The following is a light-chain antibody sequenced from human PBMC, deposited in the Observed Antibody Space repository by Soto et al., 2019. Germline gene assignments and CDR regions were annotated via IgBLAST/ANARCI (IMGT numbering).Light chain of an antibody. J-gene: IGLJ1*01. CDR2: DVN. Sequence: QSVLTQPASVSGSPGQSITISCTGTSSDVGGYDYVSWYQQHPGKAPQLMIYDVNNRPSGVSNRFSGSKSGNTASLTISGLQDEEEADSYCSSYTSRSTLVFGTGTKVTVL. V-gene: IGLV2-14*01. CDR3: SSYTSRSTLV. CDR1: SSDVGGYDY.